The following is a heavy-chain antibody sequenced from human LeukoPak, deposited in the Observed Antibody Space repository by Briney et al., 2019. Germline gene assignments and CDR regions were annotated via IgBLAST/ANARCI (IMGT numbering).Heavy chain of an antibody. CDR1: GYTFTSYD. CDR2: MNPNSGNT. V-gene: IGHV1-8*01. CDR3: ARTLKLLWFGELFQADAFDI. J-gene: IGHJ3*02. Sequence: ASVKVSCKASGYTFTSYDINWVRQATGQGLEWMGWMNPNSGNTGYAQKFQGRVTMTRNTSISTAYMELSSLRSEDTAVYYCARTLKLLWFGELFQADAFDIWGQGTMVTVSS. D-gene: IGHD3-10*01.